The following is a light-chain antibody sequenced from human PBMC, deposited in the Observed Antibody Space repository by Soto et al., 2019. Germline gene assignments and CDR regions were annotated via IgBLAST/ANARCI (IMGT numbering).Light chain of an antibody. CDR2: AAS. Sequence: DIQMTQSPSSLSASIGDRVTITCRASQSISVYLNWYQQKPGKAPKSLIYAASSLHSGVPSRFSGSGSGTYFALTISSLQAEYFEIYYCQQSNSLPTLAQGTKLEIK. V-gene: IGKV1-39*01. J-gene: IGKJ2*01. CDR1: QSISVY. CDR3: QQSNSLPT.